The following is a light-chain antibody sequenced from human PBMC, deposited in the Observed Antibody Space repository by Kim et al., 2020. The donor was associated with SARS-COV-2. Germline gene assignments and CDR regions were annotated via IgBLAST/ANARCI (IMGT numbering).Light chain of an antibody. CDR3: QVWDNGGV. CDR1: NIGSKN. Sequence: SYELTQPLSVSVALGQTARITCGGNNIGSKNVHWYQQKPGQAPVLVIYRDSNRPSGIPERFSGSNSGNTATLTISRAQAGDEADYYCQVWDNGGVFGGGTQLTVL. CDR2: RDS. V-gene: IGLV3-9*01. J-gene: IGLJ3*02.